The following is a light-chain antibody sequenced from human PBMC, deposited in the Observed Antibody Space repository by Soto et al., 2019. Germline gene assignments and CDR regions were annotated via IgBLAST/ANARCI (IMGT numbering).Light chain of an antibody. V-gene: IGKV1-5*03. CDR1: QSISTW. Sequence: DIPMTQSPSTLSATVGDRVTITCRASQSISTWLAWYQQKPGKAPKLLIYKASGLESGVPSRFSGSGSGTDFTLTISSLQPDDFATYYCQQYNSYSPLTFGGGTKVDIK. CDR3: QQYNSYSPLT. J-gene: IGKJ4*01. CDR2: KAS.